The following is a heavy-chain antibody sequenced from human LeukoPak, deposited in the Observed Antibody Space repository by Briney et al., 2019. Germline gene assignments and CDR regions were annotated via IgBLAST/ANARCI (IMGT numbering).Heavy chain of an antibody. J-gene: IGHJ4*02. V-gene: IGHV4-31*03. CDR3: ARSNPYPFDY. Sequence: SETLSLTCTVSGGSISSGGYYWSWIRQHPGKGLEWIGYIYYSGSTYYNPSLKSRVTISVDTSKNQFSLKLSSVTAADTAVYYCARSNPYPFDYWGQGTLVTVSS. CDR1: GGSISSGGYY. D-gene: IGHD2-2*02. CDR2: IYYSGST.